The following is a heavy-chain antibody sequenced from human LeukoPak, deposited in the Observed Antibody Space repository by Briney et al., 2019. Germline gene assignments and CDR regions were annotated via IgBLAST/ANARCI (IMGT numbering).Heavy chain of an antibody. J-gene: IGHJ3*02. Sequence: PSETLSLTCTVSGGSISSYYWSWIRQPPGKGLEWIGYIYYSGSTSYNPSLKSRVTISVDTSKKQFSLKLSSVTAADTAFYYCARYIVSYPHDAFDIWRQGTMVTVSS. CDR1: GGSISSYY. CDR2: IYYSGST. D-gene: IGHD1-26*01. CDR3: ARYIVSYPHDAFDI. V-gene: IGHV4-59*01.